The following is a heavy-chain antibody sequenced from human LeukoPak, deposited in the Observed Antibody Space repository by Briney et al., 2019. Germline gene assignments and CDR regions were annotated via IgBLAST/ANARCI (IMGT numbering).Heavy chain of an antibody. CDR1: GFTFSSYA. J-gene: IGHJ4*02. V-gene: IGHV3-23*01. Sequence: GGSLRLSCAASGFTFSSYAMSWVRQAPGKGLEWVSSASGSGGSTYYADSVKGRFTISRDNSKNTLYLQMNSLRAEDTAVYYCARRAFSGSDYWGQGTLVTVSS. CDR2: ASGSGGST. D-gene: IGHD6-25*01. CDR3: ARRAFSGSDY.